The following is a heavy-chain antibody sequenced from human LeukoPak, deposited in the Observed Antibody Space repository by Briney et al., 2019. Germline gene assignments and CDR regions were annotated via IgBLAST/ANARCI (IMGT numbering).Heavy chain of an antibody. CDR1: GGSISSSSYY. D-gene: IGHD2-8*02. CDR3: ARGTGTVYY. V-gene: IGHV4-39*01. J-gene: IGHJ4*02. Sequence: PSETPSLTCTVSGGSISSSSYYWGWIRQPPGKGLEWIGSIYYSGSTYYNPSLKSRLTISVGTSKNQFSLKLSSVSAADTAVYYCARGTGTVYYWGQGTLVTVSS. CDR2: IYYSGST.